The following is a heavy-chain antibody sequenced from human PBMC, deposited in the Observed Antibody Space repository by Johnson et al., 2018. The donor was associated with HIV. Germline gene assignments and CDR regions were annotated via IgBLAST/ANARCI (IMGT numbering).Heavy chain of an antibody. CDR1: GFAFRTHW. J-gene: IGHJ3*01. CDR2: ISYDGSNK. V-gene: IGHV3-30*03. Sequence: QEKLVESGGGLVQPGGSLRLSCAASGFAFRTHWMVWVRQAPGKGLEWVALISYDGSNKYYADSVQGRFTISRDNSKNTLYLQMNSLGPDDTAVYYCARDGRDLVTRGSFEVWGQGTVVTVSS. D-gene: IGHD3-9*01. CDR3: ARDGRDLVTRGSFEV.